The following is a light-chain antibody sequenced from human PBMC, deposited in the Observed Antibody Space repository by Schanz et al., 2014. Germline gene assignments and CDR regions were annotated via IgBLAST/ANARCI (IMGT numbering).Light chain of an antibody. CDR1: QSVSSN. J-gene: IGKJ2*01. V-gene: IGKV3-20*01. CDR2: GVS. CDR3: QHYGSSPPFA. Sequence: EVVLTQSPGSLSLSPGERATLSCRASQSVSSNLAWHQQKPGQAPRLLIHGVSSRATGIPDRFSGRGSGTDFTLTISRLEPEDFAVYYCQHYGSSPPFAFGQGTKLEIK.